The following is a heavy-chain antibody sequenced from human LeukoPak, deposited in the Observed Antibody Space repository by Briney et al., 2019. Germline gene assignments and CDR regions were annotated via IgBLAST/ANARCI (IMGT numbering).Heavy chain of an antibody. D-gene: IGHD3-9*01. CDR1: GFTFSSYA. J-gene: IGHJ4*02. Sequence: GGSLRLSCAASGFTFSSYAMHWVRQAPGKGLEYVSAISSNGGSTYYANSVKGRFTISRDNSKNTLYLQMGSLRAEDMAVYYCARDFTHYDIQTALGYWGQGTLVTVSS. V-gene: IGHV3-64*01. CDR2: ISSNGGST. CDR3: ARDFTHYDIQTALGY.